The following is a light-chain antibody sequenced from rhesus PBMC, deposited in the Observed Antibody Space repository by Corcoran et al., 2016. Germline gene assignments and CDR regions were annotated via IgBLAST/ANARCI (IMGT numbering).Light chain of an antibody. Sequence: DIQLTQSPSSLSASVGDTVTITCRASQTISRGLDWHQQKPGKAPKLLIHRASTLQGGVPSRFSGIGSGTDLPLTISSLQPEDFATYYYLQNSSGPLTFSGGTKVELK. CDR2: RAS. J-gene: IGKJ4*01. CDR1: QTISRG. V-gene: IGKV1-22*01. CDR3: LQNSSGPLT.